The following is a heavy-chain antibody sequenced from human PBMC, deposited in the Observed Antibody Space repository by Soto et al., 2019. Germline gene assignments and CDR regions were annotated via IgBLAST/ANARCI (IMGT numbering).Heavy chain of an antibody. CDR1: GFTFSSYG. V-gene: IGHV3-33*01. CDR3: ARSSSGGNFDY. J-gene: IGHJ4*02. D-gene: IGHD2-15*01. CDR2: IWYDGSNK. Sequence: GGSLRLSCAASGFTFSSYGMHWVRQAPGKGLEWVAVIWYDGSNKYYADSVKGRFTISRDNSKNTLYLQMNSLRAEDTAVYYCARSSSGGNFDYWGQGTLVTVSS.